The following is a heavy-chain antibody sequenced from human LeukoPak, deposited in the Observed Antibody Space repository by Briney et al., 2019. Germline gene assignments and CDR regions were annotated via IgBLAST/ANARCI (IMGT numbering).Heavy chain of an antibody. CDR2: MYYSGST. J-gene: IGHJ3*02. D-gene: IGHD6-19*01. CDR3: ARAKDSSGWYQRDAFDI. V-gene: IGHV4-39*07. Sequence: PSETLSLTCTVSGGSISSSSYYWGWIRQPPGKGLEWIGSMYYSGSTYYNPSLKSRVTISVDTSKNQFSLKLSSVTAADTAVYYCARAKDSSGWYQRDAFDIWGQGTMVTVSS. CDR1: GGSISSSSYY.